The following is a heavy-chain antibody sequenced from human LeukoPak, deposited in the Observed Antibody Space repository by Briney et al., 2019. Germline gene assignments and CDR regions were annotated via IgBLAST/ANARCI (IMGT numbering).Heavy chain of an antibody. CDR3: AREGKDSSFDY. CDR2: ISSSGSTI. CDR1: GFIVSNNY. J-gene: IGHJ4*02. V-gene: IGHV3-11*04. D-gene: IGHD5-18*01. Sequence: PGGSLRLSCAASGFIVSNNYMSWVRQAPGKGLEWVSYISSSGSTIYYADSVKGRFTLSRDNAKNSLFLQMNTLRAEDTAVYYCAREGKDSSFDYWGQGTLVTVSS.